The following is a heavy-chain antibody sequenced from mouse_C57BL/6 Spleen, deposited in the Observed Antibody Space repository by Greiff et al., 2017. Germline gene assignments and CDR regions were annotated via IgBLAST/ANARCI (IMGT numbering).Heavy chain of an antibody. J-gene: IGHJ2*01. D-gene: IGHD1-1*01. Sequence: QVQLQQSGAELMKPGASVKLSCKATGYTFTGYWLEWVKQRPGHGLEWIGEILPGSGSTNYDEKFKGKATFTADTSSNTAYMQLSSLTTEDSAIYYCARGGVLITTVVAPFDYWGKGTTLTVAS. CDR3: ARGGVLITTVVAPFDY. CDR2: ILPGSGST. V-gene: IGHV1-9*01. CDR1: GYTFTGYW.